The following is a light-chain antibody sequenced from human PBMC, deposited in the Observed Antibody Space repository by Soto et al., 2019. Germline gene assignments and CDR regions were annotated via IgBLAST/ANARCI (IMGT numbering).Light chain of an antibody. Sequence: EVVLTQSPGTLSLSPGEIATLSCRASQSVSRGNLAWYQQKPGQAPRLLIYGASSGATGIPDRFSGSGSGTDFTLTISRVEPEDFAVYYCQQYASSPTFGQGTRLEI. CDR1: QSVSRGN. V-gene: IGKV3-20*01. CDR2: GAS. J-gene: IGKJ5*01. CDR3: QQYASSPT.